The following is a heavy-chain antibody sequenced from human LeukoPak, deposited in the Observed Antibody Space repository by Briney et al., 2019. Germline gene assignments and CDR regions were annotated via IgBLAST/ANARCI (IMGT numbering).Heavy chain of an antibody. Sequence: ASVKVSCKASGGTFSSYAISWVRQAPGQGLEWMGGITPIFGTANYAQKFQGRVTITAVESMSTAYMELSSLRSEDTAVYYCARGWLAETTVVTPYNYWGQGTLVTVSS. V-gene: IGHV1-69*13. CDR2: ITPIFGTA. D-gene: IGHD4-23*01. CDR3: ARGWLAETTVVTPYNY. J-gene: IGHJ4*02. CDR1: GGTFSSYA.